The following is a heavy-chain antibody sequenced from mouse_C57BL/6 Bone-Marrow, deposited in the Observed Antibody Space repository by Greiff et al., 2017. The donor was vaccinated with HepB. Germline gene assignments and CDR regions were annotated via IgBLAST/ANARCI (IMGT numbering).Heavy chain of an antibody. CDR3: ARNPHYYGSSYVGVYFDY. J-gene: IGHJ2*01. CDR1: GFSLTSYA. V-gene: IGHV2-9-1*01. Sequence: QVQLKESGPGLVAPSQSLSITCTVSGFSLTSYAISWVRQPPGKGLEWLGVIWTGGGTNYNSALKSRLSISKDNSKSQVFLKMNSLQTDDTARYYCARNPHYYGSSYVGVYFDYWGQGTTLTVSS. D-gene: IGHD1-1*01. CDR2: IWTGGGT.